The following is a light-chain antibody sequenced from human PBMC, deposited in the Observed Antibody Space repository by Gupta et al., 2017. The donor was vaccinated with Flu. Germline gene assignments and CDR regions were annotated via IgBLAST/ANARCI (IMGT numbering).Light chain of an antibody. CDR3: QQYYDVPFT. CDR1: QSVLDNSTKKDY. V-gene: IGKV4-1*01. CDR2: SAT. Sequence: KCKSRQSVLDNSTKKDYLTWYQQKPGQPPKLLISSATSLESGVPSRFSASGSGTDFTLTITSLQAEDFAVYYCQQYYDVPFTFGGETKVEIK. J-gene: IGKJ4*01.